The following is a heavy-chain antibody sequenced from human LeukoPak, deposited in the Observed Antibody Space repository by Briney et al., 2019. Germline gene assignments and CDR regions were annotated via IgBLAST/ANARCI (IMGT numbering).Heavy chain of an antibody. J-gene: IGHJ3*02. V-gene: IGHV4-30-4*08. CDR1: GGSISSGGYY. Sequence: KASQTLSLTCTVSGGSISSGGYYWSWIRQPPGKGLEWIGYIYYSGSTYYNPSLKSRVTISVDTSKNQFSLKLSSVTAADTAVYYCARGCKGYCSSTSPDIWGQGTMVTVSS. CDR2: IYYSGST. D-gene: IGHD2-2*01. CDR3: ARGCKGYCSSTSPDI.